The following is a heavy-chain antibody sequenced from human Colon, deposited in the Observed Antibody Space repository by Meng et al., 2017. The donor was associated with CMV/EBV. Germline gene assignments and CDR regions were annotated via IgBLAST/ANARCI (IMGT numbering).Heavy chain of an antibody. CDR3: ARDRWCTRTKCDKFGDYGMDV. Sequence: SLKISCAASGFTFDDYAMHWVRQAPGKGLEWVSSISWNSGTIDYADSVKGRFTISRDNAKNSLFLEMNSLRAEDTAVYYCARDRWCTRTKCDKFGDYGMDVWGQGTTVTVSS. D-gene: IGHD2-8*01. V-gene: IGHV3-9*01. CDR1: GFTFDDYA. CDR2: ISWNSGTI. J-gene: IGHJ6*02.